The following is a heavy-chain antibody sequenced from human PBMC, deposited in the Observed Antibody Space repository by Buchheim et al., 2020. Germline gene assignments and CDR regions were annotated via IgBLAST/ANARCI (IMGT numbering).Heavy chain of an antibody. CDR3: GKGRGAHRKYGMDV. CDR1: GFSLSSYA. V-gene: IGHV3-23*01. J-gene: IGHJ6*02. CDR2: ISSSGST. D-gene: IGHD1-14*01. Sequence: EVQVLEAGGGLVQPGESLRLSCAASGFSLSSYAMTWVRQAPGKGLEWVSSISSSGSTYYTDSVKGRFTISRDSSKNTLYLQMSSLRADETAVYYCGKGRGAHRKYGMDVWGQGTT.